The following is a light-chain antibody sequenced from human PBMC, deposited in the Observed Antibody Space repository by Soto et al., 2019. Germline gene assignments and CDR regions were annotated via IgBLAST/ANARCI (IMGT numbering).Light chain of an antibody. V-gene: IGKV1-5*01. CDR3: QQYDTYSRT. J-gene: IGKJ1*01. CDR2: DAS. Sequence: DIHLTQSPSTLAASGGDRVTVTCRASQSINTWLAWYQQKPGKAPKLLIYDASSLQSGVPSRFTGRGSGTEFTLTISSLQPDDFATYYCQQYDTYSRTFGQGTKVDIK. CDR1: QSINTW.